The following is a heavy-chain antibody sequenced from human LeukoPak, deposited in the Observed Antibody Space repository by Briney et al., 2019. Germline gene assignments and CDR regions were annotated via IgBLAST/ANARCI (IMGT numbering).Heavy chain of an antibody. CDR1: GGSISSGSYY. Sequence: KTSGTLSLTCTVSGGSISSGSYYWSWIRQPAGKGLEWIGRIYTSRSTNYNPSLKSRVTISVDTSKNQFSLKLSSVTAADTAVYYCARDGLQLDYWGQGTLVTVSS. V-gene: IGHV4-61*02. J-gene: IGHJ4*02. D-gene: IGHD4-11*01. CDR2: IYTSRST. CDR3: ARDGLQLDY.